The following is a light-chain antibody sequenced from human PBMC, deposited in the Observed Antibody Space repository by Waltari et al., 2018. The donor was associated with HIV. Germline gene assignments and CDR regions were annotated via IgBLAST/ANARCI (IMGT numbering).Light chain of an antibody. CDR1: RRDIGSYNL. Sequence: QSALTPPASVSGSPGQSITISSTGTRRDIGSYNLVSWYRHHPGEAPQLMIYGVETRPLGVSDRFSGSKSGNTASLTISTLQPEDEADYYCSSYVNSDTLVFGGGTRLTVL. CDR2: GVE. J-gene: IGLJ3*02. V-gene: IGLV2-14*01. CDR3: SSYVNSDTLV.